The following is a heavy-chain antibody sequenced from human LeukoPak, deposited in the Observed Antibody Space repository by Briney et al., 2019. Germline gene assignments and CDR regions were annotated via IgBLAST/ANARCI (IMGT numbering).Heavy chain of an antibody. Sequence: GGSLRLSCADSGLTFSNYNMNRVRQAPGKAMEWVSSITSSGTYTFYAGSVKGRFIISRDNAKNSLYLQMDSLGPEDTAVYYCARDPYSGNYGTYYYYYMDVWGKGTTVTISS. V-gene: IGHV3-21*01. J-gene: IGHJ6*03. CDR2: ITSSGTYT. CDR1: GLTFSNYN. CDR3: ARDPYSGNYGTYYYYYMDV. D-gene: IGHD1-26*01.